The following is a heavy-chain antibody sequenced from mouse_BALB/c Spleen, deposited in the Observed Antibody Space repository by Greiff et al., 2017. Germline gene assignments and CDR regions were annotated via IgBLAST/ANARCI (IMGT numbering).Heavy chain of an antibody. D-gene: IGHD4-1*01. CDR3: AANWDWYFDV. J-gene: IGHJ1*01. V-gene: IGHV1S137*01. CDR2: ISTYYGDA. Sequence: QVQLKQSGAELVRPGVSVKISCKGSGYTFTDYAMHWVKQSHAKSLEWIGVISTYYGDASYNQKFKGKATMTVDKSSSTAYMELARLTSEDSAIYYCAANWDWYFDVWGAGTTVTVSS. CDR1: GYTFTDYA.